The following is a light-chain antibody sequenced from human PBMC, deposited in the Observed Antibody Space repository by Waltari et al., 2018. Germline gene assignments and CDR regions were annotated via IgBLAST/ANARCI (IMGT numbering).Light chain of an antibody. CDR1: QSVLYSSNNENY. J-gene: IGKJ1*01. Sequence: DIVMTQSPDSLAVSLGERATINCKSSQSVLYSSNNENYLAWYQQKPGQPPKLLIYWASTRESGVPDRFSGSGSGTDFILTISSLQAEDVAVYYCQQYYSTPWTFGQGTRVEIK. CDR2: WAS. V-gene: IGKV4-1*01. CDR3: QQYYSTPWT.